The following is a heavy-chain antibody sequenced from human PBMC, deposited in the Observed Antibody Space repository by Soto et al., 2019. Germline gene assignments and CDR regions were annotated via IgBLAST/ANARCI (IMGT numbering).Heavy chain of an antibody. CDR3: ASVLYYGSGSYSPYGMDV. D-gene: IGHD3-10*01. Sequence: QVQLVQSGAEVKKPGSSVKVSCKTSGVSFNNNGIGWVRQAPGHGLEWVGGVSPPFRTSNYARKFQGRISITADASTGTVNMELSSLTSEDTAQYYCASVLYYGSGSYSPYGMDVWGQGTTVTVSS. CDR2: VSPPFRTS. J-gene: IGHJ6*02. V-gene: IGHV1-69*01. CDR1: GVSFNNNG.